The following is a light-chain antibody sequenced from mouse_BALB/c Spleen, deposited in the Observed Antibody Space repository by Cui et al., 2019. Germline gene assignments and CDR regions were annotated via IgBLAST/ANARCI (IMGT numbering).Light chain of an antibody. CDR2: RAN. Sequence: DIKMTQSPSSMYASLGERFTITCKASQDINSYLSWFQQKPGKSPKTLIYRANRLVDGVPSRFSGSGSGQDYTLTISSLEYEDMGIYYCLQYDEFPFTFGSGTKLEIK. J-gene: IGKJ4*01. CDR3: LQYDEFPFT. CDR1: QDINSY. V-gene: IGKV14-111*01.